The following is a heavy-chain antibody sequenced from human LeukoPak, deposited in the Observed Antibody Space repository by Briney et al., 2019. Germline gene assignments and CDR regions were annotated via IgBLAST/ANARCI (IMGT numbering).Heavy chain of an antibody. Sequence: ETLSLTCTVSGGSISTNNYYWGWLRQPPGKGLVWVSRIKSDGSTNYADSVKGRFTISRDNAKNTVSLQMNSLRTEDTGVYYCARAPSEIGGYYPEYFRHWGQGTLVTVSS. CDR1: GGSISTNNYY. V-gene: IGHV3-74*01. D-gene: IGHD3-22*01. CDR2: IKSDGST. CDR3: ARAPSEIGGYYPEYFRH. J-gene: IGHJ1*01.